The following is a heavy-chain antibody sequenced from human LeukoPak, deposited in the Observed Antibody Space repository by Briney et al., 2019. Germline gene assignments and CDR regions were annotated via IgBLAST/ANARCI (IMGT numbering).Heavy chain of an antibody. Sequence: SETLSLTCTVSGGSISSSSYYWGWIRQPPGKGLGWIGSIYYSGSTYYNPSLKSRVTISVDTSKNQFSLKLSSVTAADTAVYYCARGVNWNFDYWGQGTLVTVSS. J-gene: IGHJ4*02. CDR2: IYYSGST. CDR1: GGSISSSSYY. D-gene: IGHD1-1*01. CDR3: ARGVNWNFDY. V-gene: IGHV4-39*07.